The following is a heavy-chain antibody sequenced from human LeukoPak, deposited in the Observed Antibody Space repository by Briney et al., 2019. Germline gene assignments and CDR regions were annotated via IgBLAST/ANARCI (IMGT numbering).Heavy chain of an antibody. CDR3: AKDGGLWVSAHWGDS. CDR2: ITTSDGNT. Sequence: GGSLRLSCAASGFTFSSYAMSWVRQAPGKGLEWVSTITTSDGNTYYADSVKGRFTVSRDNSKNTLYLQMNSLRAEDTAVYYCAKDGGLWVSAHWGDSWGRGTLVTVSS. CDR1: GFTFSSYA. D-gene: IGHD7-27*01. V-gene: IGHV3-23*01. J-gene: IGHJ4*02.